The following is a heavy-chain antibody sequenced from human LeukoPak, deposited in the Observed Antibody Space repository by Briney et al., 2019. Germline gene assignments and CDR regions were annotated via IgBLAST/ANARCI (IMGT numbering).Heavy chain of an antibody. V-gene: IGHV1-18*01. Sequence: GASVKVSCKASGYTCTSYGISWVRQAPGQGLEWMGWISAYNGNTNYAQKLQGRVTMTTDTSTSTAYMELMSLRSDDTAVYYCATDIVVVPDGSRDYWGQGTLVTVSS. D-gene: IGHD2-2*01. CDR2: ISAYNGNT. CDR3: ATDIVVVPDGSRDY. CDR1: GYTCTSYG. J-gene: IGHJ4*02.